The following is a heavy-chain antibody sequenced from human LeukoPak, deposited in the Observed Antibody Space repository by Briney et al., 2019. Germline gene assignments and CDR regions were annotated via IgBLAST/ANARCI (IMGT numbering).Heavy chain of an antibody. Sequence: SETLSLTCTVSGGSISSHYWSWIRQPPGKGLEWIGYIYYSGSTNYNPSLKSRVTISVDTSKNQFSLKLSSVTAADTAVYYCAGSITMVRGVFDYWGQGTLVTVSS. CDR2: IYYSGST. CDR3: AGSITMVRGVFDY. D-gene: IGHD3-10*01. V-gene: IGHV4-59*11. J-gene: IGHJ4*02. CDR1: GGSISSHY.